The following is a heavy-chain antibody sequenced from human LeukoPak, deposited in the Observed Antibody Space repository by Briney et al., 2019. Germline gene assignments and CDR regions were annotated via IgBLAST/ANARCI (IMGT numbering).Heavy chain of an antibody. V-gene: IGHV4-59*01. CDR1: GGSISSYY. CDR3: ARRAPYYYYMDV. J-gene: IGHJ6*03. CDR2: ISYPGST. Sequence: SETLSLTCTVSGGSISSYYWSWIRQPPGKGLDWIGYISYPGSTNYNPSLNSRVTISIDTSKNQFSLKLSSVTAADTAVYYCARRAPYYYYMDVWGKGTTVTISS.